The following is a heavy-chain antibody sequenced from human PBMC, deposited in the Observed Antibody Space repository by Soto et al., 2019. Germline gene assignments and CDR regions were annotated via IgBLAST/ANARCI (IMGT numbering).Heavy chain of an antibody. V-gene: IGHV1-18*04. J-gene: IGHJ3*02. CDR3: ARDLHMIVVVTDAFDI. CDR1: GYTFTSYG. Sequence: QVQLVQSGAEVKKPGASVKVSCKASGYTFTSYGISWVRQAPGQGLEWMGWNSAYNGNTNYAQKLQGRVTMTTDTSTSTAYMELRSLRSDDTAVYYCARDLHMIVVVTDAFDIWGQGTMVTVSS. CDR2: NSAYNGNT. D-gene: IGHD3-22*01.